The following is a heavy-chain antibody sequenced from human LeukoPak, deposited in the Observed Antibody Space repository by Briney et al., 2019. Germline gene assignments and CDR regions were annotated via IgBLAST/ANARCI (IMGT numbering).Heavy chain of an antibody. D-gene: IGHD6-13*01. CDR3: AREIQPSSSWPYYFDY. V-gene: IGHV1-69*13. Sequence: SVKVSCTASGGTFSSYAISWVRQAPGQGLEWMGGIIPIFGTANYAQKFQGRVTITADESTSTAYMELSSLRSEDTAVYYCAREIQPSSSWPYYFDYWGQGTLVTVSS. CDR2: IIPIFGTA. J-gene: IGHJ4*02. CDR1: GGTFSSYA.